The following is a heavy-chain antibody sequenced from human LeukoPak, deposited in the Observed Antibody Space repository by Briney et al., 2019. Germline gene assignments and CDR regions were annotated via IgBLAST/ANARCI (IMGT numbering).Heavy chain of an antibody. CDR1: GGSISSSSYY. D-gene: IGHD4-4*01. CDR3: ARIAVTTGLDYFDF. J-gene: IGHJ4*02. Sequence: SETLSLTCTVSGGSISSSSYYWGWIRQPPGKGLEWIGSTFYSGITYYNPSLKSRVTISVDTSKNQFSLKLSSVTAADTAVYFCARIAVTTGLDYFDFWGQGTLVTVSS. V-gene: IGHV4-39*01. CDR2: TFYSGIT.